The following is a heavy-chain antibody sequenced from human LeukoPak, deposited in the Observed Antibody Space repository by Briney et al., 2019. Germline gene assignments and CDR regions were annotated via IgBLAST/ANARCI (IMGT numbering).Heavy chain of an antibody. V-gene: IGHV3-72*01. D-gene: IGHD6-19*01. CDR1: GFTFSDHF. J-gene: IGHJ4*02. CDR3: ARVSTTVAGSDYLDY. Sequence: QSGGSLRLSCAASGFTFSDHFMDWVRQAPGKGLEWVGRIRKRPISYTTEYVASVQGRFAISRDDSKNSLYLQMSSLKTEDTAVYYCARVSTTVAGSDYLDYWGQGTQVTISS. CDR2: IRKRPISYTT.